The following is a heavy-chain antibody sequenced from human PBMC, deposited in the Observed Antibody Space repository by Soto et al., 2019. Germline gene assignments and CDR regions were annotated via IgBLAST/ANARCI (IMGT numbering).Heavy chain of an antibody. D-gene: IGHD5-12*01. CDR2: IYHSGST. Sequence: QLQLQESGSGLVKPSQTLSLTCAVSGGSISSGGYSWSWIRQPPGKGLEWIGYIYHSGSTYYNPSLKSRGTILGYWTKNQFSLKLSSVTAADTAVYYCAAGGGLPRYYWGQGTLVTVSS. CDR1: GGSISSGGYS. J-gene: IGHJ4*02. V-gene: IGHV4-30-2*01. CDR3: AAGGGLPRYY.